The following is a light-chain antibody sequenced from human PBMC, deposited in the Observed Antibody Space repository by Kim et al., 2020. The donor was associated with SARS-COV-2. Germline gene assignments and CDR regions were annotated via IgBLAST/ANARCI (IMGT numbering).Light chain of an antibody. CDR1: QSISSY. CDR2: AAS. CDR3: QQSYSTVT. V-gene: IGKV1-39*01. Sequence: DIQMTQSPSSLSASVGDRVTITCRASQSISSYLNWYQQKPGKAPKLLIYAASSLQSGVPSRFSGSGSGTDFTLTISSVQPEDFATYYCQQSYSTVTFGGGTKVDIK. J-gene: IGKJ4*01.